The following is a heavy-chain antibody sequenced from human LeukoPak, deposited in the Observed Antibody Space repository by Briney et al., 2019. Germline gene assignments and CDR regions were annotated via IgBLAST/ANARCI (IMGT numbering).Heavy chain of an antibody. CDR2: IFYSGST. V-gene: IGHV4-4*02. Sequence: GSLRVSCAASGFTFSDLWMSWVRQPPGKGLEWIGNIFYSGSTYYSPPVKSRVTISLDTSRNQFSLKLNSVTAADTAVYYCAKSNGYGLVDIWGQGTMVTVSS. CDR3: AKSNGYGLVDI. J-gene: IGHJ3*02. D-gene: IGHD3-10*01. CDR1: GFTFSDLW.